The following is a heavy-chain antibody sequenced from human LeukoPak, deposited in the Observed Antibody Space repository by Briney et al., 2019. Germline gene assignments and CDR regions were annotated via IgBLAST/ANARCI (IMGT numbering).Heavy chain of an antibody. CDR2: IYYSGST. Sequence: SETLSLTCTVSGDSITSSSYYWGWIRQPPGKGLEWIGSIYYSGSTYYNPSLKSRVTISVDTSKNQFSLKLSSVTAADTAVYYCARTIAAAGHFDYWGQGTLVTVSS. V-gene: IGHV4-39*07. CDR1: GDSITSSSYY. J-gene: IGHJ4*02. D-gene: IGHD6-13*01. CDR3: ARTIAAAGHFDY.